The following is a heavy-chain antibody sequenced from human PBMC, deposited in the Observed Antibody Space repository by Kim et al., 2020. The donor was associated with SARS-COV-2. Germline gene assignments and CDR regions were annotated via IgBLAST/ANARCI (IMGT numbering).Heavy chain of an antibody. CDR3: ARDPPLYYDILTGYEAQDGY. CDR2: ISYDGSNK. Sequence: GGSLRLSCAASGFTFSSYAMHWVRQAPGKGLEWVAVISYDGSNKYYADSVKGRFTISRDNSKNTLYLQMNSLRAEDTAVYYCARDPPLYYDILTGYEAQDGYWGQGTLVTVSS. V-gene: IGHV3-30-3*01. J-gene: IGHJ4*02. CDR1: GFTFSSYA. D-gene: IGHD3-9*01.